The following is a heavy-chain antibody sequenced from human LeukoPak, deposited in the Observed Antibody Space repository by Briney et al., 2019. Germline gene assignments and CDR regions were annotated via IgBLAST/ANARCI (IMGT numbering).Heavy chain of an antibody. Sequence: KTSETLSLTCTVSGGSISSYYWSWIRQPPGKGLEWIGYIYYSGSTNYNPSLKSRVTISVDTSKNQFSLKLSSVTAADTAVYYCAGHDYDFWSGYYGFDYWGQGTLVTVSS. J-gene: IGHJ4*02. CDR3: AGHDYDFWSGYYGFDY. CDR1: GGSISSYY. D-gene: IGHD3-3*01. CDR2: IYYSGST. V-gene: IGHV4-59*01.